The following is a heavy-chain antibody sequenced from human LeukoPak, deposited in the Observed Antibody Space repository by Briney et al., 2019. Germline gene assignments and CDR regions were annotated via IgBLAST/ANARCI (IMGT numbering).Heavy chain of an antibody. V-gene: IGHV4-34*01. Sequence: SETLSLTCAVYGGSFSGCYWSWIRQPPGKGLEWIGEINHSGSTNYNPSLKSRVTISVDTSKNQFSLKLSSVTAADTAVYYCARHTSGWYDYFDYWGQGTLVTVSS. CDR3: ARHTSGWYDYFDY. CDR2: INHSGST. J-gene: IGHJ4*02. D-gene: IGHD6-19*01. CDR1: GGSFSGCY.